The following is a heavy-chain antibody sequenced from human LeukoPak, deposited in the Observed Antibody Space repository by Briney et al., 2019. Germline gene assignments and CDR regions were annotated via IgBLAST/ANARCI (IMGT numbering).Heavy chain of an antibody. CDR2: IYYGGST. CDR1: GDSINSNY. Sequence: SETLSLTCSISGDSINSNYWSWMRQPPGKGLEWIGSIYYGGSTNYNPSLKSRVSMSVDTSKNQFSLNLRSVAAADTAVYHCARILAGCPGGRCRAHFDYWGQGTLVTVSS. V-gene: IGHV4-59*01. J-gene: IGHJ4*02. D-gene: IGHD2-15*01. CDR3: ARILAGCPGGRCRAHFDY.